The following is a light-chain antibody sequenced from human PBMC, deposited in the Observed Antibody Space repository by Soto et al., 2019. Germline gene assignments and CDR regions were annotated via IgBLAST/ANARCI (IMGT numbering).Light chain of an antibody. J-gene: IGKJ3*01. CDR1: PDIRNY. CDR3: QQFDDPFT. Sequence: DIQLTQSPSSLSASVGDRVTITCQASPDIRNYLNWYQQKPGKAPTLLIHDASYLETGVPSRFSGGGSGTDFTFTISSLQPEDIATYYCQQFDDPFTFGPGTKIEMK. V-gene: IGKV1-33*01. CDR2: DAS.